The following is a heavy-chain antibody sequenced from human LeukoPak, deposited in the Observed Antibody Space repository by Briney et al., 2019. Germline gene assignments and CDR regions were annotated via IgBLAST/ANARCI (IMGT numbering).Heavy chain of an antibody. CDR3: ARVPGYYCDSSGLENDY. Sequence: PGGSLRLSCAASGFTFSSYAMHWVRQAPGKGLEWVAVISYEGSNKYYADSVKGRFTISRDNSKNTLYLQMNSLRAEDTAVYYCARVPGYYCDSSGLENDYWGQGTLVTVSS. CDR2: ISYEGSNK. D-gene: IGHD3-22*01. J-gene: IGHJ4*02. CDR1: GFTFSSYA. V-gene: IGHV3-30-3*01.